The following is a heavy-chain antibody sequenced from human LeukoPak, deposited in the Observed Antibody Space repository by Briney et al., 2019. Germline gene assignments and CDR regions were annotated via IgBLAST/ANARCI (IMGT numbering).Heavy chain of an antibody. CDR1: GGSFSGYY. CDR3: ARSAYYYDSSGCYNY. J-gene: IGHJ4*02. CDR2: INHSGST. D-gene: IGHD3-22*01. Sequence: SETLSLTCAAYGGSFSGYYWSWIRQPPGKGLEWIGEINHSGSTNYNPSLKSRVTISVDTSKNQFSLKLSSVTAADTAAYYCARSAYYYDSSGCYNYWGQGTLVTVSS. V-gene: IGHV4-34*01.